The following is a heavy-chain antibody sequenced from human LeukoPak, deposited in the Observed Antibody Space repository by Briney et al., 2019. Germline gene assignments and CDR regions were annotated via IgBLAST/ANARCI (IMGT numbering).Heavy chain of an antibody. CDR1: GGSISSYY. J-gene: IGHJ4*02. CDR3: ARHKKYYFDY. Sequence: SETLSLTCTVSGGSISSYYWSWIRQPPGKGLEWIGYIYYSGSTNYNPSLKSRVTISVDTSKNQFSLKLSSVTAADTAVYHCARHKKYYFDYWGQGTLVTVSS. V-gene: IGHV4-59*08. CDR2: IYYSGST.